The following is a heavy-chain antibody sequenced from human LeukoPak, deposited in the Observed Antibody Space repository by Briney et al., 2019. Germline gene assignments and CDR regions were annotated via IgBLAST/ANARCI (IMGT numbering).Heavy chain of an antibody. CDR1: GGTFSSYA. Sequence: ASVKVSCKASGGTFSSYAISWVRQAPGQGLEWMGGIIPILGTANYAQKFQGRVTITADESTRTAYMELSSLRSGDTAVYYCARDRLYGIVATGVFDYWGQGTLVTVSS. CDR2: IIPILGTA. D-gene: IGHD5-12*01. V-gene: IGHV1-69*13. CDR3: ARDRLYGIVATGVFDY. J-gene: IGHJ4*02.